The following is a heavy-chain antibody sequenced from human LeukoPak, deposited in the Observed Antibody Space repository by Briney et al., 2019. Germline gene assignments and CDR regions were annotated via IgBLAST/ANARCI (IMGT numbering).Heavy chain of an antibody. J-gene: IGHJ4*02. D-gene: IGHD3-22*01. V-gene: IGHV1-69*13. Sequence: SVKVSCKASGYTFTSYGISWVRQAPGQGLEWMGGIIPIFGTANYAQKFQGRVTITADESTSTAYMELSSLRSEDTAVYYCATSSVIVVVPQYCFDYWGQGTLVTVSS. CDR2: IIPIFGTA. CDR3: ATSSVIVVVPQYCFDY. CDR1: GYTFTSYG.